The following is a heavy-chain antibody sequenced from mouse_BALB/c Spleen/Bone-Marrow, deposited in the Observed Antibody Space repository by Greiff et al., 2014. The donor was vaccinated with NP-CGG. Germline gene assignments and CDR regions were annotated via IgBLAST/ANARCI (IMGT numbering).Heavy chain of an antibody. CDR1: GYTFSSYW. Sequence: LQXSXTELMKPGASVKISCKATGYTFSSYWIEWVNQRPGHGLEWIGEILPGSGSTNYNEKFKGKATFTADTSSNTAYMQLSSLTSEDSAVYYCARRGHGFAWFAYWGQGTLVTVSA. CDR3: ARRGHGFAWFAY. V-gene: IGHV1-9*01. D-gene: IGHD1-2*01. CDR2: ILPGSGST. J-gene: IGHJ3*01.